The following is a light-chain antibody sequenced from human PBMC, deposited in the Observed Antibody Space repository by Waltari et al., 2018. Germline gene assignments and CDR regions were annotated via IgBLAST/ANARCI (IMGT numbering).Light chain of an antibody. J-gene: IGLJ2*01. CDR1: SSDVGLSNR. CDR2: DVV. CDR3: SSHTRRNTLI. Sequence: QSALTQTPSVSGPPGQSVTISCTGTSSDVGLSNRVSWYQQAPGTAPKLIIYDVVIRPSGVPNRFSGSKSGNTASLTISGLQAEDQADYYCSSHTRRNTLIFGGGTKVTVL. V-gene: IGLV2-18*02.